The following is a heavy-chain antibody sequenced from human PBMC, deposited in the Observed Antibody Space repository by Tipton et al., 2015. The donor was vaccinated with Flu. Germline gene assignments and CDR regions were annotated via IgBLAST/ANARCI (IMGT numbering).Heavy chain of an antibody. Sequence: QLVQSGAGVKKPGASVKVSCKASGYTFISYGISWVRQAPGQGLEWMGWISAYNGNTNSAQNLQGRVTMTTDTSTSTAYMELRSLKSDDRAVYYWASVCISARCYLFYSGGMDFGAQGTSVTVSS. CDR3: ASVCISARCYLFYSGGMDF. D-gene: IGHD2-2*01. J-gene: IGHJ6*02. V-gene: IGHV1-18*01. CDR2: ISAYNGNT. CDR1: GYTFISYG.